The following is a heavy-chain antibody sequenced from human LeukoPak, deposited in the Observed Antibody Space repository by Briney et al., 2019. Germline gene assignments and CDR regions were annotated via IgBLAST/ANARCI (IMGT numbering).Heavy chain of an antibody. V-gene: IGHV3-72*01. CDR3: ARFPDY. J-gene: IGHJ4*02. CDR1: GGSISSSSYY. CDR2: SRNKANGYST. Sequence: LSLTCTVSGGSISSSSYYWGWVRQAPGKGLEWVGRSRNKANGYSTEYAASVEGRFTISRDDSKNSLYLQMNSLKTEDAAVYYCARFPDYWGQGSLVTVSS.